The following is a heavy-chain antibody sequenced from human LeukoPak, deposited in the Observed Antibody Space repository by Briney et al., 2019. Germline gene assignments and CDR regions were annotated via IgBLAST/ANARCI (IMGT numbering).Heavy chain of an antibody. CDR3: ARVFSFGDYIWGSYRYYFDY. J-gene: IGHJ4*02. Sequence: ASVKVSCKASSYTFTSFGISWVRQAPGQGLEWMGWISTYNANTNYAQNLQGRVTMTTDTSTSTSYMELRSLRSDDTAVYFCARVFSFGDYIWGSYRYYFDYWGQGTLVTVSS. CDR2: ISTYNANT. D-gene: IGHD3-16*02. V-gene: IGHV1-18*01. CDR1: SYTFTSFG.